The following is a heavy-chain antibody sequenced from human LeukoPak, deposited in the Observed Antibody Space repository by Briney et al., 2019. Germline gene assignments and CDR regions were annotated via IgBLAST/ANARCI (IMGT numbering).Heavy chain of an antibody. CDR3: AKDMYSSVEFPVDY. CDR1: GFTFDDYA. Sequence: PGGSLRFSCAASGFTFDDYAMHWVRQAPGKGLEWVSGISWNSGSIGYADSVKGRFTISRDNAKNSLYLQMNSLRAEDTALYYCAKDMYSSVEFPVDYWGQGTLVTVSS. CDR2: ISWNSGSI. J-gene: IGHJ4*02. V-gene: IGHV3-9*01. D-gene: IGHD3-22*01.